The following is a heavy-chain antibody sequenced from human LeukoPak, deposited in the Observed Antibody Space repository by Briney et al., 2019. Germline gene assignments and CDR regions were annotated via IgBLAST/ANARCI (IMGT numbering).Heavy chain of an antibody. V-gene: IGHV1-8*01. Sequence: ASVTVSCKASGYTFTSYDINWVRQAPGQGLEWMGWMNPNSGNTGYAQKFQGRVTMTMNTSISTAYMELSSLRSEDTAVYYCARDGPRTYYDFWSGYYTGVYYYYGMDVWGQGTTVTVSS. J-gene: IGHJ6*02. CDR2: MNPNSGNT. D-gene: IGHD3-3*01. CDR1: GYTFTSYD. CDR3: ARDGPRTYYDFWSGYYTGVYYYYGMDV.